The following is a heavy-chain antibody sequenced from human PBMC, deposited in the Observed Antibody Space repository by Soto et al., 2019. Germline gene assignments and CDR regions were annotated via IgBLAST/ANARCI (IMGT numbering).Heavy chain of an antibody. CDR1: GGTFSSYT. D-gene: IGHD2-2*01. Sequence: GASVKVSCKASGGTFSSYTINWVRQAPGQGLEWMGRIIPILGIANYAQKFQGRVTITADKSTSTAYMELSSLRSEGTAVYYCARDGVVPAASLGAFDIWGQGTMVTVS. V-gene: IGHV1-69*04. CDR2: IIPILGIA. J-gene: IGHJ3*02. CDR3: ARDGVVPAASLGAFDI.